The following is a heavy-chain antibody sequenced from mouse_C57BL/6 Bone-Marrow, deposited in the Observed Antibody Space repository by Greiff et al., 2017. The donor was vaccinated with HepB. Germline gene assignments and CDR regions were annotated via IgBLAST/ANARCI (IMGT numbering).Heavy chain of an antibody. Sequence: VQRVESGPGLVAPSQSLSITCTVSGFSLTSYGVSWVRQPPGKGLEWLGVIWGDGSTNYNSALKSRLSISKDNSKSQVFLKMNSLQTDDTARYYCARRGYGSFDYWGQGTTLTVSS. V-gene: IGHV2-3*01. CDR1: GFSLTSYG. J-gene: IGHJ2*01. CDR3: ARRGYGSFDY. D-gene: IGHD1-1*01. CDR2: IWGDGST.